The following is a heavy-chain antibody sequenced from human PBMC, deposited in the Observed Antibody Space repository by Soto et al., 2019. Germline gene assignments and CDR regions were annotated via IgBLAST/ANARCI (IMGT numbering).Heavy chain of an antibody. CDR3: TTARRRYSYGLDAFDI. V-gene: IGHV3-15*01. CDR1: GFTFSNAW. Sequence: GGSLRLSCAASGFTFSNAWMSWVRQAPGKGLEWVGRIKSKTDGGTTDYAAPVKCRFTISRDDSKNTLYLQMNSLKTEDTAVYYCTTARRRYSYGLDAFDIWGQGTMVTVSS. D-gene: IGHD5-18*01. J-gene: IGHJ3*02. CDR2: IKSKTDGGTT.